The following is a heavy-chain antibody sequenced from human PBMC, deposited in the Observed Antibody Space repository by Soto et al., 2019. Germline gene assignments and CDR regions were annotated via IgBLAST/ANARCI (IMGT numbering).Heavy chain of an antibody. V-gene: IGHV4-30-4*01. J-gene: IGHJ4*02. CDR1: GGSISSGDYY. CDR2: IYYSGST. Sequence: QVQLQESGPGLVKPSQTLSLTCTVSGGSISSGDYYWSWLRQPPGKGLEWIGYIYYSGSTYYNPSLKRRVTISVDTSKNQFSLKLSSVTAADTAVYYCARFDDYGDYVRDWGQGTLVTVSS. CDR3: ARFDDYGDYVRD. D-gene: IGHD4-17*01.